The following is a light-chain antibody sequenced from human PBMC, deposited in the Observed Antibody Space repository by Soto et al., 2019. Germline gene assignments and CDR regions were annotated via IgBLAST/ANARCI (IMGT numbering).Light chain of an antibody. Sequence: QSVLTQPPSASGSPGQSVTISCTGTSSDVGGYNYVAWYQQHPGKAPKLMIYEVSKRPSGVPDRFSGSKSGNTASLTVSGLQAEDEADYYCSSFAGSFYWVFGGATKLTVL. V-gene: IGLV2-8*01. CDR1: SSDVGGYNY. CDR2: EVS. CDR3: SSFAGSFYWV. J-gene: IGLJ2*01.